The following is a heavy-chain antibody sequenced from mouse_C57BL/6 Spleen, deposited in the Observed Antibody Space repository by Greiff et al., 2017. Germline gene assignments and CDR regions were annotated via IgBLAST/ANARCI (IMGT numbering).Heavy chain of an antibody. D-gene: IGHD1-1*01. CDR2: IDPSDSYT. J-gene: IGHJ3*01. Sequence: VQLQQPGAELVKPGASVKLSCKASGYTFTSYWMQWVKQRPGQGLEWIGEIDPSDSYTNYNQKFNGKATLTVDTSSSTAYMQLSSLTSEDSAVYYCARTGSSSWFAYWGQGTLVTVSA. CDR1: GYTFTSYW. CDR3: ARTGSSSWFAY. V-gene: IGHV1-50*01.